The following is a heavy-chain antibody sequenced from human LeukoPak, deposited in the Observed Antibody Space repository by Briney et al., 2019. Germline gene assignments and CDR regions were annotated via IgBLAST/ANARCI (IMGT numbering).Heavy chain of an antibody. CDR3: ARDVAVGITIYYYYMDV. Sequence: ASVKVSCKASGYAFTGYYMHWVRQAPGQGLEWMGWINPNSGGTNYAQKFQGRVTMTRDTSISTAYMELSRLRSDDTAVYYCARDVAVGITIYYYYMDVWGKGTTVTISS. CDR2: INPNSGGT. D-gene: IGHD6-19*01. CDR1: GYAFTGYY. J-gene: IGHJ6*03. V-gene: IGHV1-2*02.